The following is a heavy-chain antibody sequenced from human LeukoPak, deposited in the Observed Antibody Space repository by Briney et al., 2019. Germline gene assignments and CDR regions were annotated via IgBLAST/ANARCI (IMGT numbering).Heavy chain of an antibody. Sequence: PSETLSPTCTVSGGSISSYYWSWIRQPPGKGLEWIGYIYYSGSTNYNPSLKSRVTISVDTSKNQFSLKLSSVTAADTAVYYCGRVRAGSSSPSVRXXFDXXXQGXMVTV. J-gene: IGHJ3*02. D-gene: IGHD6-6*01. CDR3: GRVRAGSSSPSVRXXFDX. CDR2: IYYSGST. V-gene: IGHV4-59*12. CDR1: GGSISSYY.